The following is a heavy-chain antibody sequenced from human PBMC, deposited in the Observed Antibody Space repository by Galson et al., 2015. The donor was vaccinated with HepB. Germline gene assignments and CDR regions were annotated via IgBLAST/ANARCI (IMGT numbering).Heavy chain of an antibody. V-gene: IGHV3-30*18. CDR2: ISYDGSNK. J-gene: IGHJ4*02. Sequence: SLRLSCAASGFTFSSYDMHWVRQAPGKGLEWVAVISYDGSNKYYADSVKGRFTISRDNSKNTLYLQMNSLRAEDTAVYYCAKDRSGSPWGAFDYWGQGTLVTVSS. D-gene: IGHD1-26*01. CDR1: GFTFSSYD. CDR3: AKDRSGSPWGAFDY.